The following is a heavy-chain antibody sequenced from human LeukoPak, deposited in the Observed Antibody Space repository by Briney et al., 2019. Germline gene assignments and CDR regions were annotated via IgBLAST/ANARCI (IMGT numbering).Heavy chain of an antibody. CDR2: LSGDSEYI. Sequence: GGSLRLSCAASGFTFSSHSMNWVRQAPGKALEWVTSLSGDSEYIYYTDSNRGRFTISRDNAKNSLYMQMNNLRADDTAVYYCVRPLTHGVGDYWGQGTLVTVSS. V-gene: IGHV3-21*01. CDR3: VRPLTHGVGDY. J-gene: IGHJ4*02. CDR1: GFTFSSHS. D-gene: IGHD3-3*01.